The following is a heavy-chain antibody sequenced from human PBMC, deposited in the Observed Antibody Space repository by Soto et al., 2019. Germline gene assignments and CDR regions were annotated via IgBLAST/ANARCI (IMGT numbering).Heavy chain of an antibody. Sequence: QVQLVQSGAEVQKPGASVKVSCKVSGYTLTELSMHWVRQAPGKGLEWMGGFDPEDGETIYAQKFQGRVTMTEDTSTDTAYMELSSLRSEDTAVYYCATAVRDIVVVVAAIDAFDIWGQGTMVTVSS. D-gene: IGHD2-15*01. V-gene: IGHV1-24*01. CDR3: ATAVRDIVVVVAAIDAFDI. CDR1: GYTLTELS. CDR2: FDPEDGET. J-gene: IGHJ3*02.